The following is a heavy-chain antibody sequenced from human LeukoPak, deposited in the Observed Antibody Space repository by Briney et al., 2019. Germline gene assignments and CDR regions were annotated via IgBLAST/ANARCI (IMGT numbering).Heavy chain of an antibody. Sequence: AGSLRLSCAASGFNFINSAMHCVRQPPGKGLEYVSGIARNGGSTYYTNSVKGRFTISRDDSKNTLYLQMGSLGPEDMAVYYCARGGVWQQLAVDYWGQGTLVTVSS. CDR2: IARNGGST. CDR3: ARGGVWQQLAVDY. D-gene: IGHD6-13*01. J-gene: IGHJ4*02. V-gene: IGHV3-64*01. CDR1: GFNFINSA.